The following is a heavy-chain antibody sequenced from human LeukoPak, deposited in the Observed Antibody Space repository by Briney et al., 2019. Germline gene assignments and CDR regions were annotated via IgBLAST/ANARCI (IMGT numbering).Heavy chain of an antibody. CDR1: GGSFSGYY. V-gene: IGHV4-34*01. CDR3: ARGRRVRYFDL. J-gene: IGHJ2*01. Sequence: SETLSLTCAVYGGSFSGYYWSWIRQPPGKGLEWIGEINHSGSTNYNPSLKSRVTISVDTSKNQFSLKLSSVTAADTAVYYCARGRRVRYFDLWGRGTLVTVSS. D-gene: IGHD3-10*01. CDR2: INHSGST.